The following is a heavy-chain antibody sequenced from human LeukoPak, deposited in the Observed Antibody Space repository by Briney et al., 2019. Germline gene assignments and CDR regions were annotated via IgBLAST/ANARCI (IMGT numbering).Heavy chain of an antibody. J-gene: IGHJ4*02. Sequence: GESLKISCKGSGYSFTSYWIGWVRQMPGKGLEWMGIIYPGDSDTRYSPSFQGRVTISAHKSINTAYLQWSSLKASDTAMYYCARQAYSSSWPYYFDYWGQGTLVTVSS. CDR3: ARQAYSSSWPYYFDY. CDR1: GYSFTSYW. D-gene: IGHD6-13*01. V-gene: IGHV5-51*01. CDR2: IYPGDSDT.